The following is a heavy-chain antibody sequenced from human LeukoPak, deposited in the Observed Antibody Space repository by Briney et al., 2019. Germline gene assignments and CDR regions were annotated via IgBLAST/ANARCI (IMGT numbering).Heavy chain of an antibody. CDR1: GFTFSSHG. Sequence: GGSLRLSCADSGFTFSSHGMSWVRQAPGKGLEWVSGISGSGGGTFYADSVRGRFTISRDNSKNTVYLQMNSLRAEDTAVYYCAKSATTVTSNFDYWGQGTLVTVSS. J-gene: IGHJ4*02. CDR3: AKSATTVTSNFDY. D-gene: IGHD4-17*01. V-gene: IGHV3-23*01. CDR2: ISGSGGGT.